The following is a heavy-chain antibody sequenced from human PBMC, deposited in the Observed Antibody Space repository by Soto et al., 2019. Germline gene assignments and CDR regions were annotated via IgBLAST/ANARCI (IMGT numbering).Heavy chain of an antibody. Sequence: QVQLVESGGGLVKPGGSLRLSCAASGFTFSDYCMTWIRQAPGKGLEWVSYISSSGSTIYYADSMKGRFTISRDNATNSLYLQMNRLRAEDTAVYYCARDPREYYFDYWGQGTLVTVSS. CDR3: ARDPREYYFDY. V-gene: IGHV3-11*01. J-gene: IGHJ4*02. CDR2: ISSSGSTI. CDR1: GFTFSDYC.